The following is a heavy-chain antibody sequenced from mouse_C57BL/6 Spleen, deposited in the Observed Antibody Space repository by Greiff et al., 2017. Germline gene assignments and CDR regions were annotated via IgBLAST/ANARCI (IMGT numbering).Heavy chain of an antibody. J-gene: IGHJ4*01. CDR3: ARGGTTGVEDYAMDY. CDR2: IYPGDGDT. D-gene: IGHD1-1*01. V-gene: IGHV1-80*01. Sequence: VQLQQSGAELVKPGASVKISCKASGYAFSSYWMNWVKQRPGKGLEWIGQIYPGDGDTNYNGKFKGKATLTADKSSSTAYMQLSSLTSEDSAVYFCARGGTTGVEDYAMDYWGQGTSVTVSS. CDR1: GYAFSSYW.